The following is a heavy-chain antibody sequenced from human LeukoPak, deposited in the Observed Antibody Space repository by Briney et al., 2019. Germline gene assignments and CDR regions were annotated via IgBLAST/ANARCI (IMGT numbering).Heavy chain of an antibody. CDR2: INPSGGST. J-gene: IGHJ6*03. Sequence: ASVKVSCKASGYTFTSYYMHWVRQAPGQGLEWMGIINPSGGSTNYAQKFQGRVTMTRDTSISAAYMELSRLRSDDTAVYYCARDFTTQPYYYMDVWGKGTTVTVSS. D-gene: IGHD1-14*01. CDR3: ARDFTTQPYYYMDV. CDR1: GYTFTSYY. V-gene: IGHV1-2*02.